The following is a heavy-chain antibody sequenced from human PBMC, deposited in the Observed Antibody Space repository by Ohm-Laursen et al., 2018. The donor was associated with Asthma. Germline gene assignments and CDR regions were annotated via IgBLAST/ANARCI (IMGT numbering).Heavy chain of an antibody. CDR2: ISYDGSNK. J-gene: IGHJ1*01. CDR3: ARAKVVVITTTTIFHL. D-gene: IGHD3-22*01. Sequence: SLRLSCTASGFTFSSYGMHWVRQAPGKGLEWVAVISYDGSNKYCADSVKGRFTISRDNSKNTLYLQMNSLRAEDTAVYYCARAKVVVITTTTIFHLWGQGTLVTVSS. CDR1: GFTFSSYG. V-gene: IGHV3-30*03.